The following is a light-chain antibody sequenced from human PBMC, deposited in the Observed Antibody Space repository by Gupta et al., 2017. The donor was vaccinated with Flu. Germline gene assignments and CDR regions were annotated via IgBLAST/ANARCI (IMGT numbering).Light chain of an antibody. V-gene: IGKV3-20*01. CDR3: QQYGSSPLT. Sequence: EIVLTQSPGTLSLSPGEGATLSCRASQSVSSSYLAWYQQKPGQAPSLLIYGASRRATGIPDRFSGSGSGTDFTLTISRLEPEDFAVYYCQQYGSSPLTFGGGTKVEIK. CDR1: QSVSSSY. J-gene: IGKJ4*01. CDR2: GAS.